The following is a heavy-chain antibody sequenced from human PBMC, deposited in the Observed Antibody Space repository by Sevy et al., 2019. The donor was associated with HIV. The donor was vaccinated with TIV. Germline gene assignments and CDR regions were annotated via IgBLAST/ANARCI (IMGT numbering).Heavy chain of an antibody. J-gene: IGHJ4*02. CDR2: INHSGST. D-gene: IGHD2-15*01. CDR3: ARAFQRSGGSWGYFDY. Sequence: SETLSLTCAVYGGSFSGYYWSWIRQPPGKGLEWIGEINHSGSTNYNPSLKSRVTISVDTSKNQFSLKLSSVTAADTAVYYCARAFQRSGGSWGYFDYWGQGTLVTVSS. V-gene: IGHV4-34*01. CDR1: GGSFSGYY.